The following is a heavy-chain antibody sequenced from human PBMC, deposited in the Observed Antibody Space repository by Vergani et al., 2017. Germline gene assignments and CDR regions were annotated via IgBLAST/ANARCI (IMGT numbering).Heavy chain of an antibody. Sequence: QVQLVQSGAELKKPGASVSVSCKGSSHTFQTYGISWVRQAPGKGLEWMAWIRPYTGHTIYAQNFQGRASITADMSTSTSYMDLSSLRSEDSAVYYCARTLGYCSGDSCYSGIPGVDYYYGLDVWGQGTTVTVSS. CDR1: SHTFQTYG. CDR2: IRPYTGHT. CDR3: ARTLGYCSGDSCYSGIPGVDYYYGLDV. J-gene: IGHJ6*02. V-gene: IGHV1-18*01. D-gene: IGHD2-15*01.